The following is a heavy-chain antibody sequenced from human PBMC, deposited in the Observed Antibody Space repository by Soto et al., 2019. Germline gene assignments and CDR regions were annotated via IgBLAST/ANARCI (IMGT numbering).Heavy chain of an antibody. J-gene: IGHJ6*03. CDR1: GYTFTGYY. D-gene: IGHD3-10*01. Sequence: ASVKVSCKASGYTFTGYYMHWVRQAPGQGLEWMGWINPNSGGTNYAQKFQGWVTMTRDTSISTAYMELSSLRSDDTAVYYCAATTGLYGSGPYYMDVWGKGTTVTVSS. CDR2: INPNSGGT. V-gene: IGHV1-2*04. CDR3: AATTGLYGSGPYYMDV.